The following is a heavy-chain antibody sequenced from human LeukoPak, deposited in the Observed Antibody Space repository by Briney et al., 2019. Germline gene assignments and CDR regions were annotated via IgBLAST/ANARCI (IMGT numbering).Heavy chain of an antibody. Sequence: PSETLSLTCTVSGDSISSSTYYWGWIRQPPGKGLEWIGSFYYSGSTYYNPSLKSRVTISVDTSKNQFSLKLSSVTAADTAVYYCARTSTVTTRWFDPWGQGTLVTVSS. CDR3: ARTSTVTTRWFDP. D-gene: IGHD4-17*01. CDR1: GDSISSSTYY. V-gene: IGHV4-39*01. J-gene: IGHJ5*02. CDR2: FYYSGST.